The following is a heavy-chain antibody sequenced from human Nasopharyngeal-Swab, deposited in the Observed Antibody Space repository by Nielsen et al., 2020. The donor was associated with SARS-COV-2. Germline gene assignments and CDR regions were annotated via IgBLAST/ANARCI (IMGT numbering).Heavy chain of an antibody. CDR3: AREAGDALDI. CDR1: GFTFSSYS. Sequence: GESLKISCAASGFTFSSYSMNWVRQAPGKGLEWVSSISSSSSYIYYADSVKGRFTISRDNAKNSLYLQMNSLRAEDTAVYYCAREAGDALDIWGQGTMVTVSS. CDR2: ISSSSSYI. V-gene: IGHV3-21*01. J-gene: IGHJ3*02.